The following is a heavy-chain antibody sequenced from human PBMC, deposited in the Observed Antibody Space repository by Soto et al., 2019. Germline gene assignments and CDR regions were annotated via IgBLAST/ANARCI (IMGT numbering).Heavy chain of an antibody. CDR1: GFTFSGYS. D-gene: IGHD2-8*01. J-gene: IGHJ6*02. V-gene: IGHV3-21*01. CDR2: ISGPSIYI. Sequence: EVQLVESGGGLVKPGGSLRLSCVASGFTFSGYSINWVRQAPGKGLEWVSYISGPSIYIYYADSVKGRFTIYRDNAKSAVYLQINSLRAEDTAVYYCARGCRNGFNVWGQGTTVSVSS. CDR3: ARGCRNGFNV.